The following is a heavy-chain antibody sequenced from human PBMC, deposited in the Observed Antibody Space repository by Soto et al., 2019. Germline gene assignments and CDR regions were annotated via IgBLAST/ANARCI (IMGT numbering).Heavy chain of an antibody. Sequence: EGQLVESGGGLVQPGGSLRLSCAASGFTFNTWIHWVRQAPGEGLVWVSSIDSDGSIISYADSVKGRITISRDNAKNTVYLQMNSLRVEDTAVYYCATLGLQQAFWGQGTLVTVSS. CDR3: ATLGLQQAF. CDR1: GFTFNTW. D-gene: IGHD2-21*02. J-gene: IGHJ4*02. V-gene: IGHV3-74*01. CDR2: IDSDGSII.